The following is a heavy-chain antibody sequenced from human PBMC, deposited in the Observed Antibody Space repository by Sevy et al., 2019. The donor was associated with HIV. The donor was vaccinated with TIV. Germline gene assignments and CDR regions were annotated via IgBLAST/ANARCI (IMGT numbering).Heavy chain of an antibody. CDR3: AGGRYDSSGSFDAFGI. CDR1: GFTFSSYA. J-gene: IGHJ3*02. D-gene: IGHD3-22*01. Sequence: GGSLRLSCAASGFTFSSYAMNWVRQAPGKGLEWVSTIFGSGGGTYYADSVKGRFTISRDNSKNTLYLQMNSLRAEDTAVYYCAGGRYDSSGSFDAFGIWGQGTMVTVSS. V-gene: IGHV3-23*01. CDR2: IFGSGGGT.